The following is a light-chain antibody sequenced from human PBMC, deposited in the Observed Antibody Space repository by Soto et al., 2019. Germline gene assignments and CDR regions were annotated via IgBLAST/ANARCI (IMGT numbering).Light chain of an antibody. Sequence: QSVLTQPASVSGSPGQSITISCTGTSSDVGGYNYVSWYQQHPGKPPKLMIYEVSNRPSGVSNRFSGSKSGNTASLTISGLQAEDEADYYCTPYTSSSTYVFGTGTKVTVL. CDR2: EVS. CDR1: SSDVGGYNY. J-gene: IGLJ1*01. CDR3: TPYTSSSTYV. V-gene: IGLV2-14*01.